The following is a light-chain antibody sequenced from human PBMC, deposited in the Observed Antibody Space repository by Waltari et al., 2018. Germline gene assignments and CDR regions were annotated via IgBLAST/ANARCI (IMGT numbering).Light chain of an antibody. CDR2: TAS. CDR1: QSISNY. J-gene: IGKJ5*01. V-gene: IGKV1-39*01. Sequence: DIQMTQSPSSLSASVGAGVTITCQTSQSISNYLNWYQQKPGKAPNLLIYTASTLQSGVPSRFSGSGSGTDFTLTINNLQPEDFATYHCQQSHSFPFTFGQGTRVEI. CDR3: QQSHSFPFT.